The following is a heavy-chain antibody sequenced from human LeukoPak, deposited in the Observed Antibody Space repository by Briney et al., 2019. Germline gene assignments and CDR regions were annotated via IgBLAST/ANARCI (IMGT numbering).Heavy chain of an antibody. J-gene: IGHJ3*02. Sequence: PSQTLSLTCTVSGGSISSGSYYWSWIRQPAGKGLEWIGRIYTSGSTNYNPSLKSRVTISVDTSKNQFSLKLSSVTAADTAVYYCAREPGITLSSGSRTNAFDIWGQGTMVTVSS. D-gene: IGHD3-22*01. V-gene: IGHV4-61*02. CDR2: IYTSGST. CDR1: GGSISSGSYY. CDR3: AREPGITLSSGSRTNAFDI.